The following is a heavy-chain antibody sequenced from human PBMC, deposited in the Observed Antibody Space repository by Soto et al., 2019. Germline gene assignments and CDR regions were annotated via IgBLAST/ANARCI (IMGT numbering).Heavy chain of an antibody. V-gene: IGHV4-39*02. CDR1: GGSISSSSYY. Sequence: SETLSLTCTVSGGSISSSSYYWGWIRQPPGKGLEWIGSIYYSGSTYYNPSLKSRVTISVDTSKNQFSLKLSSVTAADTAVYYCARDSSSWSDNLDIYYYGMDVWGQGTTVTVSS. CDR2: IYYSGST. J-gene: IGHJ6*02. CDR3: ARDSSSWSDNLDIYYYGMDV. D-gene: IGHD6-13*01.